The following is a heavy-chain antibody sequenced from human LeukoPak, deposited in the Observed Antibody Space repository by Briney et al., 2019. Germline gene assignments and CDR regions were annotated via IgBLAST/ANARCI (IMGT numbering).Heavy chain of an antibody. Sequence: ASVKVSCKASGYTFTSYDISWVREAPGQGLEWMGWISAYNGNTNYAQKLQGRVTMTTDTSTSTAYMELRSLRSDDTAVYYCARDGELRYFDRFCKCDYWGQGTLVTVSS. J-gene: IGHJ4*02. CDR3: ARDGELRYFDRFCKCDY. CDR1: GYTFTSYD. D-gene: IGHD3-9*01. CDR2: ISAYNGNT. V-gene: IGHV1-18*04.